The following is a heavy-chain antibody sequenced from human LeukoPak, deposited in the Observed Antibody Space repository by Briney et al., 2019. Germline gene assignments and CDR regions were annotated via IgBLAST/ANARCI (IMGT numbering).Heavy chain of an antibody. Sequence: PGGSLRLSCAASGLTFRSYSMNWVRQAPEGGLEWVSDISSSSSIISYADSVKGRFTISRDNAKNSLYLQMNSLRDEDTAVYYCARTVIAVAANWFDPWGQGTLVTVSS. V-gene: IGHV3-48*02. CDR1: GLTFRSYS. D-gene: IGHD6-19*01. CDR2: ISSSSSII. CDR3: ARTVIAVAANWFDP. J-gene: IGHJ5*02.